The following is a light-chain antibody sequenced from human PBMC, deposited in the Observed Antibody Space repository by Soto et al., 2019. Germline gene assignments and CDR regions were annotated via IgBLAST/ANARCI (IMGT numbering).Light chain of an antibody. V-gene: IGKV3-11*01. CDR1: QTVNSY. J-gene: IGKJ3*01. Sequence: EIVLTQSPATLSLSPGERATLSCRASQTVNSYLDWYQQKPGQAPRLLIYDTSNRATGIPARFSGSGSGTDFTLTITSLEPEDFAVYYCQQRNRWPPIFTFGPGTKVDFK. CDR3: QQRNRWPPIFT. CDR2: DTS.